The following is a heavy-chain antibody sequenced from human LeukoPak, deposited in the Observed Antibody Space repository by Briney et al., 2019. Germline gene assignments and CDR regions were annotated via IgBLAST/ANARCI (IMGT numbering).Heavy chain of an antibody. J-gene: IGHJ6*02. CDR1: GFTVSSNY. Sequence: GGSLRLSCAASGFTVSSNYMSWVRQAPGKGLEWVSVIYSGGSTYYADPVKGRFTISRDNSKNTLYLQMNSLRAEDTAVYYCASWPYYYYGMDVWGQGTTVTVSS. V-gene: IGHV3-66*01. CDR2: IYSGGST. CDR3: ASWPYYYYGMDV.